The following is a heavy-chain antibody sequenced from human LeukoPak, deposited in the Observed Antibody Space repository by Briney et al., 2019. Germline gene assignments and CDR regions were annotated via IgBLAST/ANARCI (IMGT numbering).Heavy chain of an antibody. CDR1: GGSFSGYY. CDR3: ARGEYSSSSRYYYMDV. Sequence: PSETLSLTCAVYGGSFSGYYWSWIRQPPGKGLEWIGEINHSGSTNYNPSLKSRVTISVDTSKNQFSLKLSSVTAADTAVYYCARGEYSSSSRYYYMDVWGEGTTVTASS. J-gene: IGHJ6*03. V-gene: IGHV4-34*01. D-gene: IGHD6-6*01. CDR2: INHSGST.